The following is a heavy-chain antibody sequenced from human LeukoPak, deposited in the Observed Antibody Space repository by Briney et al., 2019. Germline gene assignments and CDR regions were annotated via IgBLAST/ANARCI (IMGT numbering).Heavy chain of an antibody. V-gene: IGHV4-59*01. J-gene: IGHJ4*02. CDR2: IYYSGST. CDR1: GGSISSYY. CDR3: ARARRGYYFDY. Sequence: PSETLSLTCTVSGGSISSYYWSWIRKPPGKGLEWIGYIYYSGSTNYNPSLKSRVTISVDTSKNQFSLKLSSVTAADTAVYYCARARRGYYFDYWGQGTLVTVSS. D-gene: IGHD3-22*01.